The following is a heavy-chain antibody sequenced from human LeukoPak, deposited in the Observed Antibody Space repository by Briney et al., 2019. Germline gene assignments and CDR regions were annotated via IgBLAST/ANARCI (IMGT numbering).Heavy chain of an antibody. J-gene: IGHJ5*02. D-gene: IGHD3-10*01. Sequence: SETLSLTCTVSGGSISSSSYYWGWIRQPPGKGLEWIGSIYYSGSTYYNPSLKSRVTISVDTSKNQFSLKLSSVTAADTAVYYCARGTMVRGVIWFDPWGQGTLVTVSS. CDR2: IYYSGST. V-gene: IGHV4-39*01. CDR1: GGSISSSSYY. CDR3: ARGTMVRGVIWFDP.